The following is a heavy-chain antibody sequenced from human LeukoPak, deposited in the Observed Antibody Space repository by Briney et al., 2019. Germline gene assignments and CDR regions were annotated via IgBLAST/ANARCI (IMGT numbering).Heavy chain of an antibody. CDR3: AKVRGVIIRGPFDY. CDR2: ISGSGGST. D-gene: IGHD3-10*01. Sequence: GGSLRLSCAASGFAFSRYWMHWVRQAPGKGLEWVSAISGSGGSTYYADSVKGRFTISRDNSKNTLYLQMNSLRAEDTAVYYCAKVRGVIIRGPFDYWGQGTLVTVSS. V-gene: IGHV3-23*01. CDR1: GFAFSRYW. J-gene: IGHJ4*02.